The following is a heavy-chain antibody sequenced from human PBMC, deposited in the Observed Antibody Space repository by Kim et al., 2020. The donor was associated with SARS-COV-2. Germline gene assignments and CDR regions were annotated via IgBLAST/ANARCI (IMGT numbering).Heavy chain of an antibody. V-gene: IGHV1-69*04. CDR2: IIPILGIA. CDR1: GGTFSSYA. Sequence: SVKVSCKASGGTFSSYAISWVRQAPGQGLEWLGRIIPILGIANYAQKFQGRVTITADKSTSTAYMELSSLRSEDTAVYYCAREKNYYGSGSYYLGSRYYYFYGTDVWGQGTTVTVSS. J-gene: IGHJ6*02. CDR3: AREKNYYGSGSYYLGSRYYYFYGTDV. D-gene: IGHD3-10*01.